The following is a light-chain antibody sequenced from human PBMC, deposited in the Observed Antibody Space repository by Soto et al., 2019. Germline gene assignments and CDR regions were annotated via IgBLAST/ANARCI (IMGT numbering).Light chain of an antibody. V-gene: IGKV3-11*01. CDR1: QSVGSY. J-gene: IGKJ3*01. CDR3: HQRYNWPFT. Sequence: EIVLTQSPDTLSLSPGERATLSCRASQSVGSYLAWYQQKPGQTPRLLIYDASNRATGIPARFSGSGSGTDFALTISTLEPEDFAVYYCHQRYNWPFTFGPGTKVDFK. CDR2: DAS.